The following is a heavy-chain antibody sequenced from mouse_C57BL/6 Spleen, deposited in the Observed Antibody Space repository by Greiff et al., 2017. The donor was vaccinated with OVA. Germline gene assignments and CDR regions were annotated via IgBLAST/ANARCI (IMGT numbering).Heavy chain of an antibody. V-gene: IGHV2-3*01. CDR2: IWGDGST. CDR3: AKDGGLGGRSMDY. D-gene: IGHD3-3*01. Sequence: VQLQQSGPGLVAPSQSLSITCTVSGFSLTSYGVSWVRQPPGKGLEWLGVIWGDGSTNYHSALISRLSISKDNSKRQVFLNLNSLQTDDTAPYNCAKDGGLGGRSMDYRGQGTSVTVSS. J-gene: IGHJ4*01. CDR1: GFSLTSYG.